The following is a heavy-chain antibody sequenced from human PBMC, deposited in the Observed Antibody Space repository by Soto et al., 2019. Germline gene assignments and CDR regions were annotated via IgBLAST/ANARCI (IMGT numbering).Heavy chain of an antibody. D-gene: IGHD3-3*01. V-gene: IGHV4-59*08. CDR1: GGSISSYY. CDR3: ARVNPPRYYDFWSGSFGGSNFEY. CDR2: IYYSGST. Sequence: SETLSLTCTVSGGSISSYYWSWIRQPPGKGLEWIGYIYYSGSTNYNPSLKSRVTISVDTSKNQFSLKLSSVTAADTAVYYCARVNPPRYYDFWSGSFGGSNFEYWGQGTLVTVSS. J-gene: IGHJ4*02.